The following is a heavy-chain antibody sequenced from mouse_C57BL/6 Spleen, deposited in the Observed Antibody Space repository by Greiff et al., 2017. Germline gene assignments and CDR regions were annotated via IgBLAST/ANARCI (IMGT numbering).Heavy chain of an antibody. V-gene: IGHV5-12*01. D-gene: IGHD1-1*01. CDR1: GFTFSDYY. Sequence: DVMLVESGGGLVQPGGSLKLSCAASGFTFSDYYMYWVRQTPEQRLEWVAYISNGGGSTYYPDTVQGRFTISRDNAKNTLYLQMSRLKSEDTAMYYCARRGYGGNSAYFDVWGTGTTVTVSS. CDR2: ISNGGGST. CDR3: ARRGYGGNSAYFDV. J-gene: IGHJ1*03.